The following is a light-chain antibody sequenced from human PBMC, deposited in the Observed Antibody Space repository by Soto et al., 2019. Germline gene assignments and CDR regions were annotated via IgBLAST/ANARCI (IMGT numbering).Light chain of an antibody. J-gene: IGKJ4*01. CDR2: DSS. CDR3: QQRSLLFT. Sequence: EIVLTQSPATLSLSPGERATLSCRTSQSVGSSLAWYQQKPGQPPRLLIYDSSNRATGIPGRFSGSGSGTDFTLTISSLEPADFAVYYCQQRSLLFTLAGGTKVDIK. V-gene: IGKV3-11*01. CDR1: QSVGSS.